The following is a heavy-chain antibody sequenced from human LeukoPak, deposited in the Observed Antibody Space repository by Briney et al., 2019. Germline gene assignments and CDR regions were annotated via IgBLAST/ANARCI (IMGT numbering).Heavy chain of an antibody. V-gene: IGHV3-30-3*01. D-gene: IGHD3-9*01. CDR3: ARDFTSGVLRYFDWLFDY. Sequence: PGGSLRLSCTASGFTFSSYAMHWVRQAPGKGLEWVAVISYDGSNKYYADSVKGRFTISRDNSKNTLYLQMNSLRAEDTAVYYCARDFTSGVLRYFDWLFDYWGQGTLVTVSS. CDR1: GFTFSSYA. J-gene: IGHJ4*02. CDR2: ISYDGSNK.